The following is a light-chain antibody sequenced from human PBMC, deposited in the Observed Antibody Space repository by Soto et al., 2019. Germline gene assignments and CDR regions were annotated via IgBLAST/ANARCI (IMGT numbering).Light chain of an antibody. CDR2: DVN. J-gene: IGLJ2*01. CDR3: SSYTTTSTVL. Sequence: QSVLTQPASVSGSPGQSITISCTGTSTDVGAYNFVSWYQQYPGKAPKLMIYDVNYRPPGISYRFSGSKSGNTASLIISGLQTEDEADYYCSSYTTTSTVLFGGGTEVTVL. V-gene: IGLV2-14*01. CDR1: STDVGAYNF.